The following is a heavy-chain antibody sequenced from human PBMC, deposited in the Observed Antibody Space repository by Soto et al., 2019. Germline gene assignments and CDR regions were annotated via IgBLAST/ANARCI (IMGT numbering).Heavy chain of an antibody. CDR2: IIPILGIA. CDR1: GGTFSSYT. V-gene: IGHV1-69*02. J-gene: IGHJ5*02. D-gene: IGHD3-9*01. Sequence: QVQLVQSGAEVKKPGSSVKVSCKASGGTFSSYTISWVRQAPGQGLEWMGRIIPILGIANYAQKFQGRVTITADKSTSTAYMELSSLRSEDTAVHYCARFHYDILTGMNWFDPWGQGTLVTVSS. CDR3: ARFHYDILTGMNWFDP.